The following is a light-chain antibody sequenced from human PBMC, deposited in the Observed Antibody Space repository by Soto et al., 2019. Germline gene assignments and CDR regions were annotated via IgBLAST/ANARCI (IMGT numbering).Light chain of an antibody. Sequence: QSVLTQPPSVSGAPGQRVTISCTGSSSNIGADNDVHWYQLLPGIAPKLLIYGNNNRPSGIPERFSVSKSRTSACLAITGLQAEEEADYYCQSYDSSLSGSVFGGGTKLTVL. J-gene: IGLJ2*01. V-gene: IGLV1-40*01. CDR3: QSYDSSLSGSV. CDR1: SSNIGADND. CDR2: GNN.